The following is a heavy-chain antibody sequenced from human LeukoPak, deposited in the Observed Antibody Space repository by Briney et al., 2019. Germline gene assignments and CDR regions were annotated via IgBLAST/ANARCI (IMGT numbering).Heavy chain of an antibody. Sequence: SETLSLTCAVYGGSFSGYYWSWIRQPPGKGLEWIGEINHSGSTNYNPSLKSRVTISVDTSKNQFSLKLSSVTAADTAVYYCARGRWSGYGLDYWGQGTLVTVSS. V-gene: IGHV4-34*01. CDR2: INHSGST. CDR3: ARGRWSGYGLDY. D-gene: IGHD5-12*01. CDR1: GGSFSGYY. J-gene: IGHJ4*02.